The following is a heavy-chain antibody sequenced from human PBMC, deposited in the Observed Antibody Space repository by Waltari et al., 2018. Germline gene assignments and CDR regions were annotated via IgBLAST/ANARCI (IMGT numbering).Heavy chain of an antibody. CDR1: GGSISSYY. Sequence: QVQLQESGPGLVKPSETLSLTCTVSGGSISSYYWSWIRQPAGKGLEWIGRIYTSGSTNYNPSLKSRVTMSVDTSKNQFSLKLSSVTAADTAVYYCARQLGPHRYSSSWPGWFDPWGQGTLVTVSS. CDR3: ARQLGPHRYSSSWPGWFDP. J-gene: IGHJ5*02. CDR2: IYTSGST. D-gene: IGHD6-13*01. V-gene: IGHV4-4*07.